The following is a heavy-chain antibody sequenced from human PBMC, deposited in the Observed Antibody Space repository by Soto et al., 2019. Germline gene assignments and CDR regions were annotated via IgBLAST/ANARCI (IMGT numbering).Heavy chain of an antibody. D-gene: IGHD2-2*01. CDR3: ARHIVVVPAAIGWFDP. CDR2: IYYSGST. J-gene: IGHJ5*02. V-gene: IGHV4-59*01. Sequence: TLSLTCTVSGGSISSYYWSWIRQPPGKGLEWIGYIYYSGSTNYNPSLKSRVTISVDTSKNQFSLKLSSATAADTAVYYCARHIVVVPAAIGWFDPWGQGTLVTVSS. CDR1: GGSISSYY.